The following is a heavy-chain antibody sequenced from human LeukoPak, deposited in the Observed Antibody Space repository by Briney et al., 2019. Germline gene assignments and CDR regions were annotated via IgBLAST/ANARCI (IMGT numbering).Heavy chain of an antibody. Sequence: GESLKISCKGSGYSFTSYWIGWVRQMPGKGLEWMGIIFPGDSDTRYSPSFQGQVTISADKSISTAYLQWSSLKASDTAVYYCARGRRFGELSHPTYYFDYWGQGTQVTVSS. J-gene: IGHJ4*02. CDR1: GYSFTSYW. D-gene: IGHD3-10*01. CDR3: ARGRRFGELSHPTYYFDY. CDR2: IFPGDSDT. V-gene: IGHV5-51*01.